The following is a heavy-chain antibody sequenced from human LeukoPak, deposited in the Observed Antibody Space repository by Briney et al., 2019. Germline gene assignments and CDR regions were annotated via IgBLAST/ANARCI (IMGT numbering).Heavy chain of an antibody. J-gene: IGHJ4*02. V-gene: IGHV1-2*02. D-gene: IGHD3-22*01. CDR3: ARVYDSSGYYPSGFDY. CDR2: INPNSGGT. Sequence: GASVKVSCKASGYTFTGYYMHWVRQAPGQGVEWMVWINPNSGGTNYAQKFQGRVTMTRDTSSSTAYMELSSLRSHDTAVYYCARVYDSSGYYPSGFDYWGQGPLVTVSS. CDR1: GYTFTGYY.